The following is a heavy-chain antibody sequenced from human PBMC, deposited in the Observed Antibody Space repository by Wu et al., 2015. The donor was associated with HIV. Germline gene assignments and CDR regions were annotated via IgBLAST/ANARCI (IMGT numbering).Heavy chain of an antibody. D-gene: IGHD3-10*01. V-gene: IGHV1-69*12. Sequence: QVQLVQSGAEVKKPGSSVKVSCKASGGTFSSYAISWVRQAPGQGLEWMGGIIPIFGTANYAQKFQGRVTITADESTSTAYMELSSLRSEDTAVYYCARVGSGFGELLSPYYYYMDVWGKGTTVTVSS. J-gene: IGHJ6*03. CDR3: ARVGSGFGELLSPYYYYMDV. CDR2: IIPIFGTA. CDR1: GGTFSSYA.